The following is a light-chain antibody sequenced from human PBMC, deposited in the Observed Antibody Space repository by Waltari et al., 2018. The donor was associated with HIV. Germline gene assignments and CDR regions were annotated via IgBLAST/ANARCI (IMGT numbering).Light chain of an antibody. CDR3: ETWDSNTWV. J-gene: IGLJ3*02. V-gene: IGLV4-60*03. CDR1: SGHSSYI. CDR2: VERSGSD. Sequence: QPVLTQSSSASASLGSSVKLTCTLSSGHSSYIIAWHQQQPGKAPRYLMKVERSGSDYNGGGLPDRFSGSSAGADRNLTISNRQSEDEADYYCETWDSNTWVFGGGTKLTVL.